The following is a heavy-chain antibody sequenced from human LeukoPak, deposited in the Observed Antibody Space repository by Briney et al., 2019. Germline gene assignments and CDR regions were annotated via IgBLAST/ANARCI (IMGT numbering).Heavy chain of an antibody. CDR3: ARGRTPLNRFFGPETELQH. CDR2: ISSSSGYI. D-gene: IGHD3-3*01. CDR1: GFTFSSYS. J-gene: IGHJ1*01. V-gene: IGHV3-21*01. Sequence: GGSLTLSCAASGFTFSSYSMNWVRQAPGKGLEWVSSISSSSGYIYYADSVKGRFTISRDNAKNSLYLQMNSLRAEDTAVYYCARGRTPLNRFFGPETELQHWGQGTLVTVSS.